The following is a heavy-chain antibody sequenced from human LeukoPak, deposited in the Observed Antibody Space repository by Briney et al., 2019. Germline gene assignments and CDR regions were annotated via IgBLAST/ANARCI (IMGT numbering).Heavy chain of an antibody. CDR3: ATNHPSGGYAQAGY. CDR1: GYTLTELS. V-gene: IGHV1-24*01. J-gene: IGHJ4*02. CDR2: FDPEDGET. D-gene: IGHD3-22*01. Sequence: ASVKVSCKVSGYTLTELSMHWVRQAPGKGLEWMGGFDPEDGETIYAQKFQGRVTMTGDTSTDTAYMELSSLRSEDTAVYYCATNHPSGGYAQAGYWGQGTLVTVSS.